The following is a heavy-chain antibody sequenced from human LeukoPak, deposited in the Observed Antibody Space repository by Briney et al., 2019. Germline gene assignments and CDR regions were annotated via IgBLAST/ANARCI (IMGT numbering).Heavy chain of an antibody. D-gene: IGHD3-10*01. CDR3: ARGFGGPLDY. V-gene: IGHV1-2*02. Sequence: GASVKVSCKASGYTFTGYYMHWVRQAPGQGLEWMGGIIPIFGTADYAQKFQGRVTMTTDTSTTTAYMELRRLRSDDTAVYYCARGFGGPLDYWGQGTLVTVSS. CDR2: IIPIFGTA. CDR1: GYTFTGYY. J-gene: IGHJ4*02.